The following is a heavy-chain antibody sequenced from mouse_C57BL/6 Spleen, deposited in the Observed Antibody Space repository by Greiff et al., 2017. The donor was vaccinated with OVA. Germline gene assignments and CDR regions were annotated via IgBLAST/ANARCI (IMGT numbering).Heavy chain of an antibody. J-gene: IGHJ3*01. CDR1: GYTFTDYE. D-gene: IGHD2-10*02. CDR3: TRSYGNPAWFAY. V-gene: IGHV1-15*01. Sequence: QVQLQQSGAELVRPGASVTLSCKASGYTFTDYEMHWVKQTPVHGLEWIGAIDPETGGTAYNQKFKGKAILTADKSSSTAYMELRSLTSEDSAVYYCTRSYGNPAWFAYWGQGTLVTVSA. CDR2: IDPETGGT.